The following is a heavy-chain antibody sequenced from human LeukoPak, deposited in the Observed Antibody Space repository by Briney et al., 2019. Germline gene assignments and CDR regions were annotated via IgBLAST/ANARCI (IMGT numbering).Heavy chain of an antibody. CDR2: ISSSGSTI. J-gene: IGHJ6*03. CDR1: GFTFSSYE. D-gene: IGHD5-18*01. V-gene: IGHV3-48*03. CDR3: ARDGLAWIQLWTYYYYMDV. Sequence: GSLRLSCAASGFTFSSYEMNWVRQAPGKGLDWVSYISSSGSTIYYADSVKGRFTISRDNAKNSLYLQMNSLRAEDTAVYYCARDGLAWIQLWTYYYYMDVWGKGTTVTISS.